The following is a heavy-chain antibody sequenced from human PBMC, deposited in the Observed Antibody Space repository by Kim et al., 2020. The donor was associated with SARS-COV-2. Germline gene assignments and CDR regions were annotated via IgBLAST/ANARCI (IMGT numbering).Heavy chain of an antibody. CDR3: AKARSRSITMIVVVFDY. J-gene: IGHJ4*01. Sequence: VKGRFTNSRDKSTNKRYLQMNSLRAEDTAVYYCAKARSRSITMIVVVFDYWGHGTLVTVSS. D-gene: IGHD3-22*01. V-gene: IGHV3-23*01.